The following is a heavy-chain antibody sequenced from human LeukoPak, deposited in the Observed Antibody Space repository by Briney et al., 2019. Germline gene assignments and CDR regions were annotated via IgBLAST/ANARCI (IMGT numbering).Heavy chain of an antibody. CDR2: IYPGDSDT. CDR3: ALQGLYYDFWSGYFDY. J-gene: IGHJ4*02. Sequence: GESLKISCKGSGYSFTSYWIGWVRQMPGKGLERMGIIYPGDSDTRYSPSFQGQVTISADKSISTAYLQWSSLKASNTAMYYCALQGLYYDFWSGYFDYWGQGTLVTVSS. V-gene: IGHV5-51*01. CDR1: GYSFTSYW. D-gene: IGHD3-3*01.